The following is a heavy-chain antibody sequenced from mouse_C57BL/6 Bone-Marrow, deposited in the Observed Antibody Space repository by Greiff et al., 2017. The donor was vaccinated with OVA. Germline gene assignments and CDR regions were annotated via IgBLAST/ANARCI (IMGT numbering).Heavy chain of an antibody. CDR1: GFTFSSYA. V-gene: IGHV5S21*01. D-gene: IGHD1-1*01. CDR3: ARHTTCFDY. CDR2: ISSGGDYI. Sequence: EVKLMESGEGLVKPGGSLKLSCAASGFTFSSYAMSWVRQTPEKRLEWVAYISSGGDYIYYADTVKGRFTISRDNAKNTLYLQMSRLKSEDTAMYYCARHTTCFDYWGQGTTLTVSS. J-gene: IGHJ2*01.